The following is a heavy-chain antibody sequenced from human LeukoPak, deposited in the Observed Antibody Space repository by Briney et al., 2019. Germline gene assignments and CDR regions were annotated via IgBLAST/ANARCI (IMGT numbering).Heavy chain of an antibody. CDR2: INPNSGGT. J-gene: IGHJ4*02. CDR3: ARDFSVLGYDSYFDY. CDR1: GYTFTSYG. D-gene: IGHD5-12*01. Sequence: ASVKVSCKASGYTFTSYGISWVRQAPGQGLEWMGWINPNSGGTNYAQKFQGRVTMTRDTSISTAYMELSRLRSDDTAVYYCARDFSVLGYDSYFDYWGQGTLVTVSS. V-gene: IGHV1-2*02.